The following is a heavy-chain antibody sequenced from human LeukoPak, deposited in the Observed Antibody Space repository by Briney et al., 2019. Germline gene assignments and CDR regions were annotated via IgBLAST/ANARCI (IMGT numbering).Heavy chain of an antibody. D-gene: IGHD3-10*01. CDR3: AREDFGRGFDY. J-gene: IGHJ4*02. Sequence: GGSLRLSCAASGFTFSIYAMTWVRQTPGRGLEWVSSIRPSGANTYYGDSVKGRFTISRDNAKNSLYLQMNSLRAEDTAVYYCAREDFGRGFDYWGQGTLVTVSS. CDR1: GFTFSIYA. CDR2: IRPSGANT. V-gene: IGHV3-23*01.